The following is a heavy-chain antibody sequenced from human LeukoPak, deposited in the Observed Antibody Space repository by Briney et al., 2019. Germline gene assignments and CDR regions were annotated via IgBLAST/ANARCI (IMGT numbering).Heavy chain of an antibody. J-gene: IGHJ3*02. Sequence: PGGSLRLSCAASGFTFSSYSRNWVRQPPGKGLEWLSYICSSTGTIYYADSVKGRFTVSRDNAKDSLYLQVNSLRAEDTAVYYCAGGKTCSSSSCYVDAFDIWGQGTMVTVSS. V-gene: IGHV3-48*01. CDR1: GFTFSSYS. D-gene: IGHD2-2*01. CDR3: AGGKTCSSSSCYVDAFDI. CDR2: ICSSTGTI.